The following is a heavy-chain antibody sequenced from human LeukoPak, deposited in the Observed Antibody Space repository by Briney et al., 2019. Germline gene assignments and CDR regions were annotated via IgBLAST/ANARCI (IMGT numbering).Heavy chain of an antibody. D-gene: IGHD2-15*01. J-gene: IGHJ4*02. V-gene: IGHV3-21*01. CDR1: GFTFSSYS. Sequence: PGGSLRLSCAASGFTFSSYSMNWVRQAPGKGLEWVSSISSSSSYIYYADSVKGRFTISRENAKKSLYLQMNSLRAEDTAVYYCASGYCSGGSCYSGGFDYWGQGTLVTVSS. CDR3: ASGYCSGGSCYSGGFDY. CDR2: ISSSSSYI.